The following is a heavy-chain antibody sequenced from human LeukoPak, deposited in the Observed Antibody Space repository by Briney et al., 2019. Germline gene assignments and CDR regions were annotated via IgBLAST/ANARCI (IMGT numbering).Heavy chain of an antibody. Sequence: PGGSLRLSCAASGFTFSTYAMNWVRQAPGKGLEWVSGIYGSGSTRYYADSVKGRFTIPRDNSKNTLYLQMNSLRAEDTAVYYCARDSSGDYAFDYWGQGTLVTVSS. J-gene: IGHJ4*02. CDR3: ARDSSGDYAFDY. V-gene: IGHV3-23*01. CDR2: IYGSGSTR. D-gene: IGHD2-21*02. CDR1: GFTFSTYA.